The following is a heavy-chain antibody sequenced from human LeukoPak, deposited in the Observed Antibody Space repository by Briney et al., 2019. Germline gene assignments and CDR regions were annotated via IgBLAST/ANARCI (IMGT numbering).Heavy chain of an antibody. D-gene: IGHD1/OR15-1a*01. CDR2: IFYSGST. J-gene: IGHJ4*02. CDR3: AKNWNSDGFYPDY. V-gene: IGHV4-39*07. CDR1: GGSISTSNYY. Sequence: SETLSLTCTVSGGSISTSNYYWGWIRQPPGKGLEWIGNIFYSGSTYYSPSLRSRVTISLDTSRNQFSLKLNSVTAADTAIYYCAKNWNSDGFYPDYWGQGTLVTVAS.